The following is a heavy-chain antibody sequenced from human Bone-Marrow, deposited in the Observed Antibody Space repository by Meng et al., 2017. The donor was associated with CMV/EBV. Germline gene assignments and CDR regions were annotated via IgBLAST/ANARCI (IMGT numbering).Heavy chain of an antibody. D-gene: IGHD3-16*01. CDR3: ARARGPNY. CDR2: ISYDGSNK. J-gene: IGHJ4*02. Sequence: GESLKISCAASGFTFSSYAMHWVRQAPGKGLEWVAVISYDGSNKYYADSVKGRFTISRDNSKNTLYLQMNSLRAEDTAVYYCARARGPNYWGQGTLVTVSS. V-gene: IGHV3-30-3*01. CDR1: GFTFSSYA.